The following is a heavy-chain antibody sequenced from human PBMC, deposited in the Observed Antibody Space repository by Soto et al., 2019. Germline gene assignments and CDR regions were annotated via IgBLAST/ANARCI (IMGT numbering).Heavy chain of an antibody. D-gene: IGHD2-2*01. V-gene: IGHV4-39*01. CDR2: IYFSGST. Sequence: SETLCLTCTVSGGSISISSYYWGWISKPPGKGLEWIGTIYFSGSTYYNPSLKSRVTISLDTSKNQFSLKLSSVTAADTAVYYCARHVDCTSTSCYLNYYYYMDVWGKGTTVTVSS. CDR3: ARHVDCTSTSCYLNYYYYMDV. J-gene: IGHJ6*03. CDR1: GGSISISSYY.